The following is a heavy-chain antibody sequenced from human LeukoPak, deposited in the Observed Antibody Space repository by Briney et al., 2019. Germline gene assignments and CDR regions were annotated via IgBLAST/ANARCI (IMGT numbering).Heavy chain of an antibody. CDR3: ARDVAREFDY. J-gene: IGHJ4*02. CDR1: GYTFTSYD. CDR2: MNPNSGNT. Sequence: ASVKVSCKASGYTFTSYDINWVRQATGQGLEWMGWMNPNSGNTGYAQKYQDRVTMTRDTSTRTVYMQLSSLRSDDTAVYYCARDVAREFDYWGQGTLVTVSS. V-gene: IGHV1-8*01.